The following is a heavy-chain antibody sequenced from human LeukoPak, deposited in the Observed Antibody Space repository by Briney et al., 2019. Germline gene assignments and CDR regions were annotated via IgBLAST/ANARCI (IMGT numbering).Heavy chain of an antibody. CDR1: GFTFSSYA. D-gene: IGHD6-19*01. CDR3: AKAVDRSGGYYFDY. Sequence: GGSLRLSCAASGFTFSSYAMQWVRQAPGKGLEWLAVISYDGSNKNYADSVKGRFTISRDNSKNTLYLQMNSLRAEDTAVYYCAKAVDRSGGYYFDYWGQGTLVIVSS. J-gene: IGHJ4*02. CDR2: ISYDGSNK. V-gene: IGHV3-30*04.